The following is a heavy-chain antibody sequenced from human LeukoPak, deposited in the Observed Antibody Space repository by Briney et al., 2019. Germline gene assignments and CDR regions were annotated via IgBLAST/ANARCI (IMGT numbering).Heavy chain of an antibody. CDR3: ARRAYGSGSYSFVY. D-gene: IGHD3-10*01. CDR2: INPNSGGT. J-gene: IGHJ4*02. Sequence: ASVKVSCKASGYTFTGYYMHWVRQAPGQGLEWMGWINPNSGGTNYALKFQGRVTMTRDTSISTAYMELSRLRSDDTAVYYCARRAYGSGSYSFVYWGQGTLVTVSS. CDR1: GYTFTGYY. V-gene: IGHV1-2*02.